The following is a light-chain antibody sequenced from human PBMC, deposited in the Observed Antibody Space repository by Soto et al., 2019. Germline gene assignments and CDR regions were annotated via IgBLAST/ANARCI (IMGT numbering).Light chain of an antibody. V-gene: IGKV3-20*01. CDR3: HYYGGPPT. Sequence: ELVLTQSPGTLSLSPGHRATLSCRASQTFVSTYLAWYQQKPGQAPRLLIYDASNRATGIPDRFSGSGSGPDFTLTISRLEPEDFAVYYCHYYGGPPTFGGGTKVDIK. CDR1: QTFVSTY. J-gene: IGKJ4*01. CDR2: DAS.